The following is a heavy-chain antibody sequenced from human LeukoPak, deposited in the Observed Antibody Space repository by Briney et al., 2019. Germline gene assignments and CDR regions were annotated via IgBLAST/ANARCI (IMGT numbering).Heavy chain of an antibody. Sequence: ASVKVSCKASGYTFTSYYMHWVRQSPGQGLEWMGIINPSGGSTSYAQKFQGRVTMTRDTSTSTVYMELSSLRSEDTAVYYCARDGGDFWSGYYTAGPRRPLDYWGQGTLVTVSS. J-gene: IGHJ4*02. V-gene: IGHV1-46*01. CDR1: GYTFTSYY. CDR2: INPSGGST. CDR3: ARDGGDFWSGYYTAGPRRPLDY. D-gene: IGHD3-3*01.